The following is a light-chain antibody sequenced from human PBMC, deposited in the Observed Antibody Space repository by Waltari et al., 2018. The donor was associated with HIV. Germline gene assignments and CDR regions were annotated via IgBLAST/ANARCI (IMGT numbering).Light chain of an antibody. V-gene: IGLV3-21*03. CDR2: NAS. Sequence: SYVLTQPPSVSVAPGKTARITCGGKDVGSKRVNWYQQKAGQAPVLVVYNASDRPSGIPERFSGSNSGNTATLTISRVEAGDEADYYCHVWDRSSDHHVFGTGTKVTVL. CDR1: DVGSKR. J-gene: IGLJ1*01. CDR3: HVWDRSSDHHV.